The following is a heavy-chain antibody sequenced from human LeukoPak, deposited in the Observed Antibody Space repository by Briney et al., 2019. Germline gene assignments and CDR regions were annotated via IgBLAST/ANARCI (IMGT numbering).Heavy chain of an antibody. J-gene: IGHJ4*02. V-gene: IGHV3-23*01. CDR3: AKRVVVTATKYFDY. D-gene: IGHD2-21*02. CDR2: VSVSGDST. CDR1: GFTFSSYA. Sequence: PGGSQRLSCAASGFTFSSYAMSWVRQASGKGLEWVSTVSVSGDSTYYADSVKGRFTISRDNSKNTLYLQMNSLRAEDTAVYYCAKRVVVTATKYFDYWGQGALVTVSS.